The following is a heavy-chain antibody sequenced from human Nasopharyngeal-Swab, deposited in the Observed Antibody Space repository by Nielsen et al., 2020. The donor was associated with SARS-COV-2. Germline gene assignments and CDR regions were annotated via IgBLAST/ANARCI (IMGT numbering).Heavy chain of an antibody. J-gene: IGHJ6*02. CDR3: ARAPILRYFDWLGYYYGMDV. D-gene: IGHD3-9*01. CDR1: GYTFTSYA. Sequence: ASVKVSCKASGYTFTSYAMNWVRQAPGQGLEWMGWINTNTGNPTYAQGFTGRFVFSLDTSVSTAYLQISGLKAEDTAVYYCARAPILRYFDWLGYYYGMDVWGQGTTVTVSS. V-gene: IGHV7-4-1*02. CDR2: INTNTGNP.